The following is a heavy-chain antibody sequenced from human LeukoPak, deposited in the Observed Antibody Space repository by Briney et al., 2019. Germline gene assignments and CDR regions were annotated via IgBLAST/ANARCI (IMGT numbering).Heavy chain of an antibody. CDR3: ARGAGDYYDSSGYYDWFDP. D-gene: IGHD3-22*01. J-gene: IGHJ5*02. CDR1: GYTFTSYD. Sequence: GASVKVSCKASGYTFTSYDINWVRQATGQGLEWMGCMNPNSGNTGYAQKFQGRVTMTRNTSISTAYMELSSLRSEDTAVYYCARGAGDYYDSSGYYDWFDPWGQGTLVTVSS. V-gene: IGHV1-8*01. CDR2: MNPNSGNT.